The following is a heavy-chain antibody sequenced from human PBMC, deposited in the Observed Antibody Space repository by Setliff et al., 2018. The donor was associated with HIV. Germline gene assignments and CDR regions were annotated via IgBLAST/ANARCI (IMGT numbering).Heavy chain of an antibody. V-gene: IGHV3-11*01. Sequence: GESLTISCAASGFTLSDHHMNWIRRAPGKGLEWVSYISHSGGTIKYADFVRGRFTVSRDIAKSSLYLQMDSLSAEDTAVYYCTSGALLPTVDYWGRGTLVTVSS. CDR3: TSGALLPTVDY. CDR1: GFTLSDHH. D-gene: IGHD2-2*01. CDR2: ISHSGGTI. J-gene: IGHJ4*02.